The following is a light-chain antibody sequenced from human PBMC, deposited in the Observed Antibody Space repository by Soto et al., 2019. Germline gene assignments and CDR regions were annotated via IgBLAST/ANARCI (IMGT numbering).Light chain of an antibody. CDR1: QTVSPW. CDR3: QQYNRGVT. CDR2: KVS. V-gene: IGKV1-5*03. J-gene: IGKJ1*01. Sequence: DIPMTQSPATLSASVGDRVTITCRASQTVSPWLAWYQQKPGAAPHLLIYKVSNLESGVPSRFSGSGSGADFPLTINGLQPDDFATYYCQQYNRGVTFGPGTKVEIK.